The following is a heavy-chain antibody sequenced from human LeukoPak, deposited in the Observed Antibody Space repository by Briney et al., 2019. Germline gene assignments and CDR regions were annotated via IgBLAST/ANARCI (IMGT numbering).Heavy chain of an antibody. CDR3: ARGPIAAAGTWPHNWFDP. Sequence: SETLSLTCAVYGGSFSGYYWSWIRQPPGKGLEWIGEINHSGSTNYNPSLKSRVTISVDTSRNQFSLKLSSVTAADTAVYYCARGPIAAAGTWPHNWFDPWGQGTLVTVSS. CDR2: INHSGST. V-gene: IGHV4-34*01. CDR1: GGSFSGYY. D-gene: IGHD6-13*01. J-gene: IGHJ5*02.